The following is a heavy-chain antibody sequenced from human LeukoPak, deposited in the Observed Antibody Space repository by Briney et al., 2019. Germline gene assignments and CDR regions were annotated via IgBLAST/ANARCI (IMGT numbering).Heavy chain of an antibody. J-gene: IGHJ5*02. D-gene: IGHD3-10*01. CDR3: AKSGGSLNWFDP. CDR1: GFTFDDYA. CDR2: ISGDGGST. V-gene: IGHV3-43*02. Sequence: GGSLRLSCAASGFTFDDYAMHWVRQAPGKGLEWVSLISGDGGSTYYADSVKGRFTISRDNSKNTLYLQMNSLRAEDTAVYYCAKSGGSLNWFDPWGQGTLVTVSS.